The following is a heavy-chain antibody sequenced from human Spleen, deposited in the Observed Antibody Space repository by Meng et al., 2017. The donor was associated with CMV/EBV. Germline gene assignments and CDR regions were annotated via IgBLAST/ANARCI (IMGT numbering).Heavy chain of an antibody. CDR1: GFTVSDHY. Sequence: GESLKISCAASGFTVSDHYMNWVRQAPGKGLEWVSVIYSGGSSDYADSVKGRFTISRDNSKNTLYLQMSSLRAEDSAIYYCARDLWELVGVEYYYYGMDVWGQGTTVTVS. CDR3: ARDLWELVGVEYYYYGMDV. J-gene: IGHJ6*02. V-gene: IGHV3-53*01. CDR2: IYSGGSS. D-gene: IGHD3-16*01.